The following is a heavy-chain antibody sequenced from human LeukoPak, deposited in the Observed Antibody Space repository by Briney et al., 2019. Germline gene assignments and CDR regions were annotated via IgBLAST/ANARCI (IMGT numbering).Heavy chain of an antibody. CDR3: ARDLRLTFGGVSPPGY. J-gene: IGHJ4*02. Sequence: ASVKVSCKASGYTFTSYGISWVRQAPGQGLEWMGWISAYNGNTNYAQKLQGRVTMTTDTSTSTAYMELRSLRSDDTAVYYCARDLRLTFGGVSPPGYWGQGTLVTVSS. CDR1: GYTFTSYG. CDR2: ISAYNGNT. V-gene: IGHV1-18*01. D-gene: IGHD3-16*01.